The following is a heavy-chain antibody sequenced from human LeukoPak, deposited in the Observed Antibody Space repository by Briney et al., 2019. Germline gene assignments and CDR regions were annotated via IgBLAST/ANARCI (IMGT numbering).Heavy chain of an antibody. CDR1: GGSIGSGGYY. Sequence: KSSETLSLTCTVSGGSIGSGGYYWSWIRQHPGKGLEWIGYIYYSGSTYYNPSLKSRVTILVDTSQNQFSLKLSSVTAADTAVYYCGRSGVTAAATVDYWGQGTLVTVSS. CDR3: GRSGVTAAATVDY. J-gene: IGHJ4*02. CDR2: IYYSGST. D-gene: IGHD6-13*01. V-gene: IGHV4-31*03.